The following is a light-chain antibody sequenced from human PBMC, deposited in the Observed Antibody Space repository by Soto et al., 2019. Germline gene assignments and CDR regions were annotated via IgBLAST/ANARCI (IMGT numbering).Light chain of an antibody. CDR2: STS. V-gene: IGKV3-20*01. J-gene: IGKJ1*01. Sequence: ENVLTQSPGTLSLSPGERAILSCRASQSVGSSYLAWYQQKPGQAPRLLIYSTSSRATDIPDRFSGSGSGTDFTLTISRLEPEDFAVYYCQQYDSPIWTSGQGTKVEIK. CDR3: QQYDSPIWT. CDR1: QSVGSSY.